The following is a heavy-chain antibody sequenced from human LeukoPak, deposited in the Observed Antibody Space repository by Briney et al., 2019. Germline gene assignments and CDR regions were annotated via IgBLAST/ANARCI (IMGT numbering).Heavy chain of an antibody. CDR1: GGSISSSSYY. J-gene: IGHJ4*02. D-gene: IGHD5-24*01. CDR3: ARGRKMANRGTPGY. V-gene: IGHV4-39*07. Sequence: SETLSLTCTVSGGSISSSSYYWGWIRQPPGKGPEWIGEINHSGSTNYNPSLKSRVTISVDTSKNQFSLKLSSVTAADTAVYYCARGRKMANRGTPGYWGQGTLVTVSS. CDR2: INHSGST.